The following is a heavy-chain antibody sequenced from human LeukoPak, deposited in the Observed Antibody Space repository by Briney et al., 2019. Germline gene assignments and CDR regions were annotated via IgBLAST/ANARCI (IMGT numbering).Heavy chain of an antibody. J-gene: IGHJ4*02. D-gene: IGHD1-26*01. CDR2: IYPDDFDT. Sequence: GESLKISCKTSGYSFNKFRLGWVRQMPGKGLEWMGIIYPDDFDTRYSPSFQGQVTISVDKSLNTAYLQWSSLKASDTAMYYCARQWEVLGRPGHWGQGTLVTVSS. CDR1: GYSFNKFR. V-gene: IGHV5-51*01. CDR3: ARQWEVLGRPGH.